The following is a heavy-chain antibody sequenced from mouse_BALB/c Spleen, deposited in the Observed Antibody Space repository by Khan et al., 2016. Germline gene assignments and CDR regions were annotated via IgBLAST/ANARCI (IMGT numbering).Heavy chain of an antibody. CDR1: GFTFNTYA. J-gene: IGHJ1*01. CDR3: VRQNWDWYFDV. Sequence: EVKLLESGGGLVQPKGSLKLSCAASGFTFNTYAMNWVRQAPGKGLEWVARMGSKSYNYATNYADSVKDRFTISRDDSQSMLYLQMNNLKTEDTGMFYCVRQNWDWYFDVWGAGTTVTVSS. CDR2: MGSKSYNYAT. V-gene: IGHV10-1*02.